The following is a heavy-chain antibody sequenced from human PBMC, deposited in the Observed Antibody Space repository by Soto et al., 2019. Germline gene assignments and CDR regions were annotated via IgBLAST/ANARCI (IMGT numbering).Heavy chain of an antibody. CDR1: GYTFTRYT. D-gene: IGHD2-15*01. Sequence: ASVKVSCKASGYTFTRYTMNWVRQAPGQRLEWMGWINPDNGNTKSSQKFQDRVIITRDTSASTAYMDLSSLRSEDTAVYYCARGIATGQLDPWGQGTLVTSPQ. J-gene: IGHJ5*02. CDR3: ARGIATGQLDP. CDR2: INPDNGNT. V-gene: IGHV1-3*01.